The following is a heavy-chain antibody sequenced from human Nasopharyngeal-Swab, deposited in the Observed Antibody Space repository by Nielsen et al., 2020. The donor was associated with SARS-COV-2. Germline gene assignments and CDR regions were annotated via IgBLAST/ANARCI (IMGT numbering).Heavy chain of an antibody. CDR2: INADGSST. J-gene: IGHJ4*02. D-gene: IGHD3-22*01. CDR1: GFTLRNYA. Sequence: GGSLRLSCAASGFTLRNYAMTWVRQVPGKGLVWVSHINADGSSTTYADSVKGRFTISRDNAKNTLYLQMDNLRAEDTAVYYCTRLTYYYDSSSGGWGQGTLVTVSS. CDR3: TRLTYYYDSSSGG. V-gene: IGHV3-74*01.